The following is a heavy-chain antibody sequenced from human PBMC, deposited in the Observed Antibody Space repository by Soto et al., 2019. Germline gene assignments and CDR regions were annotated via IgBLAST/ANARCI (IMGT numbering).Heavy chain of an antibody. D-gene: IGHD3-22*01. CDR2: ISYDGSNK. V-gene: IGHV3-30*18. J-gene: IGHJ4*02. CDR3: AKEYRSGYYCEVDY. Sequence: QVQLVESGGGVVQPGRSLRLSCAASGFTFSSYGMHWVRQAPGKGLEWVAVISYDGSNKYYADSVKGRFTISRDNSKNTLDLQMNSLRAEDTAVYDCAKEYRSGYYCEVDYWGQGTLVTVSS. CDR1: GFTFSSYG.